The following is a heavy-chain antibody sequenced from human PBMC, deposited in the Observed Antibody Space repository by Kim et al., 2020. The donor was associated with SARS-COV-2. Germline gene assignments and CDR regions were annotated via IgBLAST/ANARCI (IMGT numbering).Heavy chain of an antibody. V-gene: IGHV6-1*01. Sequence: SQTLSLTCAISGDSVSSNSATWNWIRQSPSRGLEWLGRTYYRSTWSNDYASSVKSRIIINPDTSKNQFSLQLNSVTPEDTAVYYCARGNYWNFELWGRGTRGTVS. CDR3: ARGNYWNFEL. CDR1: GDSVSSNSAT. CDR2: TYYRSTWSN. J-gene: IGHJ2*01.